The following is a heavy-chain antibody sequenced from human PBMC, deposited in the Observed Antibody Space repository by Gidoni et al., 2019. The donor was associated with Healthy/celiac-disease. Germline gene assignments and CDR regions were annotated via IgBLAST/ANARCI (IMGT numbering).Heavy chain of an antibody. Sequence: QVQLQQWGAGLLKPAETLSLTCAVYGGSFSGYYWSWLRQPPGKGLEWIGEINHSGSTTYTPSLKRRVTISVATSKHQFSLTLSSVTAADTAVYYCARSRDGYNFDYWGQGTLVTVSS. CDR1: GGSFSGYY. CDR2: INHSGST. CDR3: ARSRDGYNFDY. V-gene: IGHV4-34*01. J-gene: IGHJ4*02. D-gene: IGHD5-12*01.